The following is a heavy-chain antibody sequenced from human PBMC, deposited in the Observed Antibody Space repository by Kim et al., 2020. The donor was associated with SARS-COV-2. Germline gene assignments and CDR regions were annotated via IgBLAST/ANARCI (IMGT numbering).Heavy chain of an antibody. V-gene: IGHV3-21*01. D-gene: IGHD6-13*01. Sequence: GESLRLSCAASGFTFSSYSMNWVRQAPGKGLEWVSSISSSSSYIYYADSVKGRFTISRDNAKNSLYLQMNSLRAEDTAVYYCARGGGDLPYSSSWYGWERWYFDLWGRGTLVTVSS. J-gene: IGHJ2*01. CDR1: GFTFSSYS. CDR3: ARGGGDLPYSSSWYGWERWYFDL. CDR2: ISSSSSYI.